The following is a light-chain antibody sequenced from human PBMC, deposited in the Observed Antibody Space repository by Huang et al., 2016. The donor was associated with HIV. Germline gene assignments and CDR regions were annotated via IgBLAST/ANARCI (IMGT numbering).Light chain of an antibody. CDR1: QNIDIF. V-gene: IGKV1-39*01. CDR3: QQSFNAPYT. Sequence: DIQMTQSPSSLSAAVGDRVTITCRASQNIDIFLNWYQQRSGKAPNLLIYAASGLQSGDRSRFTGSGSGTDFTLTISRLQPEDFSTYYCQQSFNAPYTFGQGTKLEIK. CDR2: AAS. J-gene: IGKJ2*01.